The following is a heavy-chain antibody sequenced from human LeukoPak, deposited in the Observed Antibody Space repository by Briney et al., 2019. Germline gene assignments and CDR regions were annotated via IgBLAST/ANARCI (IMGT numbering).Heavy chain of an antibody. Sequence: SETLSLTCTVSGGSISSYYWSWIRQPPGKGLEWIGYIYYSGSTNYNPSLKSRVTISVDTSKNQFSLKLSSVTAADTAVYYCARPSGYYYYGMDVWGQGTTVTVSS. V-gene: IGHV4-59*08. CDR2: IYYSGST. D-gene: IGHD3-10*01. CDR3: ARPSGYYYYGMDV. J-gene: IGHJ6*02. CDR1: GGSISSYY.